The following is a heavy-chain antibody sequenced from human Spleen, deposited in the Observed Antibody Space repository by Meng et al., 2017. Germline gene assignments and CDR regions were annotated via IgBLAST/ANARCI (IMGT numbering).Heavy chain of an antibody. D-gene: IGHD2-2*01. CDR2: ISGSGGTI. V-gene: IGHV3-23*01. CDR3: ARYCSSNSCYSHAFDI. Sequence: GGSLRLSCAASGFTFSSYAMSWVRQAPGKGLEWVSAISGSGGTIFYADSLKGRFTIYRDNTKNSLYLQMDSLSAEDTAVYYCARYCSSNSCYSHAFDIWGQGTMVTVSS. CDR1: GFTFSSYA. J-gene: IGHJ3*02.